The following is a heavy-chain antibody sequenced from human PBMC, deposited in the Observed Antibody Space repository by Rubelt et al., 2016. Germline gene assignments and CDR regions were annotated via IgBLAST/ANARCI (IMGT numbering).Heavy chain of an antibody. CDR3: ARDRSCCGGDCYLH. CDR2: IDTNTGNP. J-gene: IGHJ4*02. Sequence: QVQLVQSGSELKKPGASVKVSCKASGYAFTTYAMNWVRQAPGQGLEWMGWIDTNTGNPTYAQGFTGRFVFSLDTSFSTAYLQINSLTAEDNAVYYCARDRSCCGGDCYLHWGQGTLVTVSS. V-gene: IGHV7-4-1*02. CDR1: GYAFTTYA. D-gene: IGHD2-21*02.